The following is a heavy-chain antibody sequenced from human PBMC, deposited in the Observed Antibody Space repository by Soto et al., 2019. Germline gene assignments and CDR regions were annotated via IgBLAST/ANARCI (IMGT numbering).Heavy chain of an antibody. CDR2: ISSDGSNK. Sequence: QVQLVESGGGVVQPGRSLRLSCAVSGFTFSSHAMHWVRQAPGKGLEWVTLISSDGSNKYYADSVKGRFTNSRYNSKNTMYLQMNSLRVEDTAVYYCARDDEGGSDCDLGYWGQGALVTVSS. D-gene: IGHD1-26*01. J-gene: IGHJ4*02. CDR3: ARDDEGGSDCDLGY. V-gene: IGHV3-30-3*01. CDR1: GFTFSSHA.